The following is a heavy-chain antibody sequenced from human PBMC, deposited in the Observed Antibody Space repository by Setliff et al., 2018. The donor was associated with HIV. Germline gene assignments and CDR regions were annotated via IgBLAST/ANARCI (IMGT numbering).Heavy chain of an antibody. CDR2: IIPIFGTA. CDR3: ARDTPHIVVVTAPEPGDDAFDI. Sequence: SVKVSCKASGGTFSSYAISWVRQAPGQGLEWMGGIIPIFGTANYAQKFQGRVTITADESTSTAYMELSSLRSEDTAVYYCARDTPHIVVVTAPEPGDDAFDIWGQGTMVTVS. D-gene: IGHD2-21*02. CDR1: GGTFSSYA. J-gene: IGHJ3*02. V-gene: IGHV1-69*13.